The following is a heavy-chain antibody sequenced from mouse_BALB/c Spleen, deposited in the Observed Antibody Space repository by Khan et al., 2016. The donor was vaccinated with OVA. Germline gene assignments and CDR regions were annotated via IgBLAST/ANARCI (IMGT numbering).Heavy chain of an antibody. J-gene: IGHJ2*02. CDR1: GYSFTGYF. Sequence: VQLQQSGPELVKPGASVKISCKASGYSFTGYFMNWVMQSPGKSLEWIGRINPHIGETFYNPKFKGKVTLTADESSSTAHMELRSLASEDSAVYYCARIYGSDFDYWGQGTSLTVSS. CDR3: ARIYGSDFDY. D-gene: IGHD1-1*01. CDR2: INPHIGET. V-gene: IGHV1-20*02.